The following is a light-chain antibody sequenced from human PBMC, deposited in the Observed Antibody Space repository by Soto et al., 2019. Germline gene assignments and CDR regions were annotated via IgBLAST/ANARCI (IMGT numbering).Light chain of an antibody. Sequence: QSVLTQPPSVTGSPGQSITVSCTGTSSDIGASNFVSWYQHLPGRAPQVIIFEAPNRPAGVANRFAGSKSGSTASLTISGLRADNEPQYVCSSFASTHADVFGTGTKVTVL. V-gene: IGLV2-14*01. CDR1: SSDIGASNF. CDR2: EAP. J-gene: IGLJ1*01. CDR3: SSFASTHADV.